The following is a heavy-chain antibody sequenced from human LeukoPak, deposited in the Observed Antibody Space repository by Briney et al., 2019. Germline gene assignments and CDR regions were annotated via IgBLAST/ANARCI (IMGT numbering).Heavy chain of an antibody. CDR1: GFTFSNAW. CDR3: TTIGYCSSTSCYKIDY. J-gene: IGHJ4*02. CDR2: IISKTDGGTT. D-gene: IGHD2-2*02. Sequence: SGGSLRLSCAASGFTFSNAWMRWVRQAPGKGREWVGRIISKTDGGTTDYAAPVKGRFTISRDDSKNTLYLQMNSLKTEDTAVYYCTTIGYCSSTSCYKIDYWRQGTLVTVSS. V-gene: IGHV3-15*01.